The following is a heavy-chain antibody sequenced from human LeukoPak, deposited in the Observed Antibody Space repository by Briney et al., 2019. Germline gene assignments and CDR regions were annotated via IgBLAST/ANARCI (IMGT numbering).Heavy chain of an antibody. CDR1: GFSLSTSGVG. Sequence: SGPTLVNPTQTLTLTCTFSGFSLSTSGVGVGWIRQPPGKALEWLALIYWDDDKRYSPSLKSRLTITKDTSKTQVVLTMTNMDPVDTATYSCAHRLGLRQSRYYFDHFDYWGQGTLVTVSS. J-gene: IGHJ4*02. CDR2: IYWDDDK. CDR3: AHRLGLRQSRYYFDHFDY. D-gene: IGHD2/OR15-2a*01. V-gene: IGHV2-5*02.